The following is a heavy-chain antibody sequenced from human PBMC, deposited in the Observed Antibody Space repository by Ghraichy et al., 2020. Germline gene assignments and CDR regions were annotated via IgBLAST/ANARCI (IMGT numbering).Heavy chain of an antibody. V-gene: IGHV1-8*03. CDR3: ARGEGYYYGSGSYYWFDP. CDR1: GYTFTSYD. Sequence: ASVKVSCKASGYTFTSYDINWVRQATGQGLEWMGWMNPNSGNTGYAQKFQGRVTITRNTSISTAYMELSSLRSEDTAVYFCARGEGYYYGSGSYYWFDPWGQGTLVTVSS. CDR2: MNPNSGNT. D-gene: IGHD3-10*01. J-gene: IGHJ5*02.